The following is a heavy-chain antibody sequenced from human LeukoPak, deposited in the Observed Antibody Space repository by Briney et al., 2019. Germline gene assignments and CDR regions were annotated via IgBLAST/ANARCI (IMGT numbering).Heavy chain of an antibody. J-gene: IGHJ6*02. CDR2: INPNSGGT. V-gene: IGHV1-2*02. D-gene: IGHD5-18*01. CDR1: GHTFTPYY. CDR3: ARASGYSYGLVYYYYYYGMDV. Sequence: ASVKVSCKASGHTFTPYYMFWVRQAPGQGLEWMGWINPNSGGTNYAQKFQGRVTMTRDTSTSTVYMELSSLRSEDTAVYYCARASGYSYGLVYYYYYYGMDVWGQGTTVTVSS.